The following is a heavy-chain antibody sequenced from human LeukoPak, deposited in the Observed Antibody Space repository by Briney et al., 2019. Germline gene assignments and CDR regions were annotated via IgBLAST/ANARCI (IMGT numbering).Heavy chain of an antibody. Sequence: GGSLRLSCTASAISFSTYAMTWLRQAPGKGLEWVSSIHGSGGGTNYADSVKGRFTISRDNSKNTLYLQMNSLRAEDTAVYYCAKMSSSWTYYYGMDVRGQGTTVTVSS. V-gene: IGHV3-23*01. D-gene: IGHD6-13*01. CDR3: AKMSSSWTYYYGMDV. CDR1: AISFSTYA. CDR2: IHGSGGGT. J-gene: IGHJ6*02.